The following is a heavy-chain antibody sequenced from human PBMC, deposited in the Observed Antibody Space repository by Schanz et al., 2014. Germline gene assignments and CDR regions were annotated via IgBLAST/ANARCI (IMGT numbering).Heavy chain of an antibody. CDR1: GGTFSSFA. CDR3: ARENKDYDSILNKFFHYGLDL. CDR2: INPNTGGT. D-gene: IGHD3-3*02. J-gene: IGHJ6*02. Sequence: QVQLVQSGAEVKKPGSSVTVSCKASGGTFSSFAIFWVRQAPGQGLEWMGRINPNTGGTNFAQKFQGRVTMTRDTSITTAYMDLSGLTSDDTAVYYCARENKDYDSILNKFFHYGLDLWGQGTTVTVSS. V-gene: IGHV1-2*06.